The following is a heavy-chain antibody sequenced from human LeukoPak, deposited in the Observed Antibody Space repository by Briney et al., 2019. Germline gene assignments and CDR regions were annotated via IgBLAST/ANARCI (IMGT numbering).Heavy chain of an antibody. D-gene: IGHD5-24*01. CDR2: IYPGYSDL. V-gene: IGHV5-51*01. Sequence: GESLETSCKGSGYRLTSYWLGWVRQMPGKGLEWVGIIYPGYSDLRYSPSFQGQVTISADKSISTAFLQWSSLKASDTASHYWARSSRDGYSDGVDDIWGQGTMVTVSS. J-gene: IGHJ3*02. CDR1: GYRLTSYW. CDR3: ARSSRDGYSDGVDDI.